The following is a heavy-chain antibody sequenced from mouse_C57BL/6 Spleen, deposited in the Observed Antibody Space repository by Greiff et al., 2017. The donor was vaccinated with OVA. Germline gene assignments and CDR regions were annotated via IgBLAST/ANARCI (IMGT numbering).Heavy chain of an antibody. Sequence: QVQLQQSGAELVKPGASVKMSCKASGYTFTSYWITWVKQRPGQGLEWIGDIYPGSGSTNYNEKFKSKATLTVDTSSSTAYMQLSSLTSEDSAVYYCARSDYGNSAWFAYWGQGTLVTVSA. CDR2: IYPGSGST. D-gene: IGHD2-1*01. V-gene: IGHV1-55*01. CDR3: ARSDYGNSAWFAY. J-gene: IGHJ3*01. CDR1: GYTFTSYW.